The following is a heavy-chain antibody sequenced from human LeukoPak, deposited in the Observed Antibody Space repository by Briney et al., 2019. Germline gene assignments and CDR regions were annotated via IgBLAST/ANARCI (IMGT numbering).Heavy chain of an antibody. V-gene: IGHV3-23*01. D-gene: IGHD6-13*01. Sequence: GGSLRLSCAASGFTFSNYAMSWVRQGPGKGLEWVSGFSATDGSTQYADSVRGRFTIPRDNSKNTLFLQMNSLRAEDTAVYYCAKSKTAAAGTGEFDIWGQGAMVTVSS. CDR3: AKSKTAAAGTGEFDI. J-gene: IGHJ3*02. CDR1: GFTFSNYA. CDR2: FSATDGST.